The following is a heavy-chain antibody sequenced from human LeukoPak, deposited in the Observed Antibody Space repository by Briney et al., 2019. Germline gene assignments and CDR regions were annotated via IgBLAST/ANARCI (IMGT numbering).Heavy chain of an antibody. CDR1: GFTFSSYW. CDR3: AKPQYGSGTLSVDY. J-gene: IGHJ4*02. V-gene: IGHV3-74*01. CDR2: INSDGSST. D-gene: IGHD3-10*01. Sequence: GGSLRLSCAASGFTFSSYWMHWVRQAPGKGLVWVSRINSDGSSTSYADSVKGRFTISRDNAKNTLYLQMNSLRAEDTAVYYCAKPQYGSGTLSVDYWGQGTLVTVSS.